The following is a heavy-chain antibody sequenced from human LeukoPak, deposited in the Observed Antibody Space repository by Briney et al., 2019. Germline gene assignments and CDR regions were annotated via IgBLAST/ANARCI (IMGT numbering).Heavy chain of an antibody. D-gene: IGHD3-10*01. Sequence: QAGGSLRLSCAASGFTFSNYWMHWVRQAPGKGLVWVSRINNEGSSTSYADSVKGRFTISRDNAKNTLYLQMNSLRAEDTAVYYCARAPYYYGSGSYYTGPFDYWGQGTLVTVSS. V-gene: IGHV3-74*01. J-gene: IGHJ4*02. CDR3: ARAPYYYGSGSYYTGPFDY. CDR1: GFTFSNYW. CDR2: INNEGSST.